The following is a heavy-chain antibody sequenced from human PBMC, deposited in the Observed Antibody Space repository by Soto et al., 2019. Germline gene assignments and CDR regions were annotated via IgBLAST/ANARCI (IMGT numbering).Heavy chain of an antibody. V-gene: IGHV1-69*06. CDR3: ARGHGFPNWFDP. Sequence: PVKVSCKASGGTFSSYAISWVRQAPGQGLEWMGGIIPIFGTANYAQKFQGRVAITADKSTSTAYMELSSLRSEDTAVYYCARGHGFPNWFDPWGQGTLVTVSS. CDR2: IIPIFGTA. J-gene: IGHJ5*02. CDR1: GGTFSSYA. D-gene: IGHD3-10*01.